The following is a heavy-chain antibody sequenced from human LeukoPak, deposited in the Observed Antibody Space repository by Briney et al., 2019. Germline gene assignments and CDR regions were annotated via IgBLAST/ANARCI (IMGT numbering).Heavy chain of an antibody. CDR2: ISSSGSTI. J-gene: IGHJ6*03. CDR3: ARDSSGWPYYYYMDV. V-gene: IGHV3-11*01. Sequence: GGSLRLSCAASGFTFSDYYMSWIRQAPGKGLEWVSYISSSGSTIYYADSVKGRFTISRDNAKNSLYLQMNSLRAEDTAVYYCARDSSGWPYYYYMDVWGKGTTVTISS. CDR1: GFTFSDYY. D-gene: IGHD6-19*01.